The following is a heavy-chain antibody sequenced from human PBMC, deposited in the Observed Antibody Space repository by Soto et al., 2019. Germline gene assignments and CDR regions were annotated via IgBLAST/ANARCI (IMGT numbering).Heavy chain of an antibody. Sequence: LILSCAASGFTFSNYSMHWVRQAPFNGLELVSLTSYDGNNEYYTDSVKGRFTISRDNSKNTLFLQMNSPRPEDTAVYYCAKDKGVFNWATSYFDYWGQGALVTVSS. J-gene: IGHJ4*02. CDR3: AKDKGVFNWATSYFDY. CDR2: TSYDGNNE. CDR1: GFTFSNYS. V-gene: IGHV3-30*18. D-gene: IGHD1-1*01.